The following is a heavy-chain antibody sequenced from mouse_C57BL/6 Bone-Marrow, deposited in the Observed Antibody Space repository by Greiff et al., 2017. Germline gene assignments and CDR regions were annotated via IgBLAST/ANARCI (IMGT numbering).Heavy chain of an antibody. J-gene: IGHJ4*01. CDR3: ARGEVYYYGSSYGYAMDY. CDR2: INPNNGGT. CDR1: GYTFTDYY. Sequence: EVQGVESGPELVKPGASVKISCKASGYTFTDYYMNWVKQSHGKSLEWIGDINPNNGGTSYNQKFKGKATLTVDKSSSTAYMELRSLTSEDSAVYYCARGEVYYYGSSYGYAMDYWGQGTSVTVSS. D-gene: IGHD1-1*01. V-gene: IGHV1-26*01.